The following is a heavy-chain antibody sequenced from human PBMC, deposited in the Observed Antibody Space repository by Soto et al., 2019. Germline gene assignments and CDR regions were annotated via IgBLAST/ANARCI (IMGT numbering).Heavy chain of an antibody. CDR2: VPNTATT. Sequence: PSEALSLRYTVSGASMRTDYWAWIRQSPGGGLESIGYVPNTATTTYNPSLKNRVTISVDASKSQFYLKLRSVTAADTAVYYCARGMEAEQIFYSFDYWGQGALVT. CDR1: GASMRTDY. D-gene: IGHD3-9*01. CDR3: ARGMEAEQIFYSFDY. V-gene: IGHV4-59*01. J-gene: IGHJ4*02.